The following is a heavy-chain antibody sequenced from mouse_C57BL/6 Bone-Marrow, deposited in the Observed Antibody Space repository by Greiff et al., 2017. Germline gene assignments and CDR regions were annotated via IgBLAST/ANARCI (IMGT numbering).Heavy chain of an antibody. CDR2: ISDGGSYT. V-gene: IGHV5-4*01. CDR3: AREGYYGFYAMDY. J-gene: IGHJ4*01. D-gene: IGHD1-1*01. Sequence: EVHLVESGGGLVKPGGSLKLSCAASGFTFSSYAMSWVRQTPEKRLEWVATISDGGSYTYYPDNVKGRFTISRDNAKNNLYLQMSHLKSEDTAMYYCAREGYYGFYAMDYWGQGTSVTVSS. CDR1: GFTFSSYA.